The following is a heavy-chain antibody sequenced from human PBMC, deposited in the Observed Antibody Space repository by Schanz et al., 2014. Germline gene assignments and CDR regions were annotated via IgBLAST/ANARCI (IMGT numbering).Heavy chain of an antibody. CDR1: GASIESPNW. CDR3: ARLSRYYGLDV. D-gene: IGHD3-16*02. Sequence: QVQLQESGPGLVKPSGTLSLTCAVSGASIESPNWWSWVRQPPGKGLEWIGQIYHTGSTDFNPSLKSRVTISLDKSKNQFSLRLSSVTAADTAVYYCARLSRYYGLDVWGQGTTVTVSS. J-gene: IGHJ6*02. V-gene: IGHV4-4*02. CDR2: IYHTGST.